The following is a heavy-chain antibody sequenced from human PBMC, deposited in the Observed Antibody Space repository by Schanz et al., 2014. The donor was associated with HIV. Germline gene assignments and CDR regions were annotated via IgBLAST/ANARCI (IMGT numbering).Heavy chain of an antibody. CDR3: AREKYSSTWWRAGLYFYGMDV. CDR1: GFTFSSYG. D-gene: IGHD6-13*01. Sequence: QVQLVESGGGVVQPGRSLRLSCAASGFTFSSYGMHWVRQAPGKGLEWVAVIWYDGTNKYYADSGKGRFTISRDNAKNSLYLQMNSLRAEDTAVYYCAREKYSSTWWRAGLYFYGMDVWGPGTTVTVSS. CDR2: IWYDGTNK. J-gene: IGHJ6*02. V-gene: IGHV3-33*01.